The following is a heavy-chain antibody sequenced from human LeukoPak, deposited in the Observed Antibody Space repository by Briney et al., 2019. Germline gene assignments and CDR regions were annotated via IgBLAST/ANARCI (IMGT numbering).Heavy chain of an antibody. Sequence: GGSLRLSCAAPGFTFSSYGMRWVRQAPGKGRGWVSVIWVDGSKKYYADSVKGRFTISRDNFKNTRYLQMNSLRAEDTAVYYCARGSGIRIAVAGTGGWFDPWGQGKLVTVSS. V-gene: IGHV3-33*01. D-gene: IGHD6-19*01. CDR2: IWVDGSKK. CDR3: ARGSGIRIAVAGTGGWFDP. CDR1: GFTFSSYG. J-gene: IGHJ5*02.